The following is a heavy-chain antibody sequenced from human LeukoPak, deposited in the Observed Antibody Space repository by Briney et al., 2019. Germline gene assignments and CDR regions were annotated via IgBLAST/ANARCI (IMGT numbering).Heavy chain of an antibody. CDR2: ISYDGSNK. Sequence: GGSLRLSCAASEFTFSSYGMHWVRQAPGKGPEWVAVISYDGSNKYYADSVKGRFTISRDNSKNTLYLQMNSLRAEDTAVYYCAKDREYYDSSGYSDWGQGTLVTVSS. J-gene: IGHJ4*02. V-gene: IGHV3-30*18. D-gene: IGHD3-22*01. CDR1: EFTFSSYG. CDR3: AKDREYYDSSGYSD.